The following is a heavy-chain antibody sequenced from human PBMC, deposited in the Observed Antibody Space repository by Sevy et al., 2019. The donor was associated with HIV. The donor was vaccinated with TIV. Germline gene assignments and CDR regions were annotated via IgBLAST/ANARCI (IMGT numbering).Heavy chain of an antibody. CDR1: GYTFTSYA. CDR2: INAGNGNT. Sequence: ASVKVSCKASGYTFTSYAMHWVRQAPGQRLEWMGWINAGNGNTKYSQKFQGRVTITRDTSASTAYMELSSLRSEDTAVYYCARVENCTGGVCYRTRYYYYGMDVWGQGTTVTVSS. J-gene: IGHJ6*02. CDR3: ARVENCTGGVCYRTRYYYYGMDV. V-gene: IGHV1-3*01. D-gene: IGHD2-8*02.